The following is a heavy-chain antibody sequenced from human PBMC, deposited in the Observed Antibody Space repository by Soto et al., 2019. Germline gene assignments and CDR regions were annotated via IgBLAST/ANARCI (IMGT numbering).Heavy chain of an antibody. J-gene: IGHJ4*02. Sequence: GGSLRLSCAASGFTLSSYGMHWVRQAPGNGLEWVAVISYDGSNKYYADSVKGRFTISRDNSKNTLYLQMNSLRAEDTAVYYCAKGPVAGTFEPQENYYFDYWGQGTLVTVSS. D-gene: IGHD6-19*01. CDR1: GFTLSSYG. V-gene: IGHV3-30*18. CDR3: AKGPVAGTFEPQENYYFDY. CDR2: ISYDGSNK.